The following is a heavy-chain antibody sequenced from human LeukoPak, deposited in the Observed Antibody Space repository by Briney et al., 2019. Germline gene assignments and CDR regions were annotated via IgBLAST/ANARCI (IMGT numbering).Heavy chain of an antibody. J-gene: IGHJ4*02. CDR1: GFNFSSYA. CDR3: AKSSDSLFSDY. Sequence: GGSLRLSCAASGFNFSSYAMNWVRQAPGKGLEWVTVISDGGHSTYYADSVKGRFTISRDNSKNTLYLQMNSLTAADTAVYFCAKSSDSLFSDYWAREPWSPSPQ. D-gene: IGHD2-21*02. V-gene: IGHV3-23*01. CDR2: ISDGGHST.